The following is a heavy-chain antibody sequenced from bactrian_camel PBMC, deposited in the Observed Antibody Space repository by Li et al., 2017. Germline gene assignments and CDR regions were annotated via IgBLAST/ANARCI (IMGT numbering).Heavy chain of an antibody. J-gene: IGHJ4*01. CDR3: ATAWGVGSSFFAN. Sequence: HVQLVESGGGLVQPGGSLRLSCAASGFTFSYYYMSWVRQAPGKGLEWVSTIVRDGSITYYTDSVKGRFTISRDNAKNTLYLQMDSLETGDTAVYYCATAWGVGSSFFANWGQGTQVTVS. CDR1: GFTFSYYY. CDR2: IVRDGSIT. D-gene: IGHD5*01. V-gene: IGHV3-2*01.